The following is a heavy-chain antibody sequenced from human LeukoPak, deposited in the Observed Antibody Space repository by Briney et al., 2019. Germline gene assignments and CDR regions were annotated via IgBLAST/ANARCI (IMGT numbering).Heavy chain of an antibody. D-gene: IGHD3-3*01. CDR2: ITTSTSYI. J-gene: IGHJ4*02. V-gene: IGHV3-21*01. CDR1: GFTFSSFT. CDR3: ARDYSYGSGYLY. Sequence: GGSLRLSCAASGFTFSSFTMNWVRQAPGKGLEWVSYITTSTSYIYYADSVKGGFTISRDNAKNSLYLQMNSLRAEDTAVYYCARDYSYGSGYLYWGQGTLVTVSS.